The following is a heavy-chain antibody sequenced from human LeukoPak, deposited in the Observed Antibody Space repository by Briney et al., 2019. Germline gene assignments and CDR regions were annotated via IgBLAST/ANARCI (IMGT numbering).Heavy chain of an antibody. D-gene: IGHD2-15*01. Sequence: SETLSLTCAVYGGSFSGYYWSWIRQPPGKGLEWIGEIIHSGSPNYNPSLKSRVTMSIDTSKNQFSLNLSSVTAADTAVYYCARARYCSGGSCLNWFDPWGQGTLVTVSS. J-gene: IGHJ5*02. CDR2: IIHSGSP. CDR1: GGSFSGYY. V-gene: IGHV4-34*10. CDR3: ARARYCSGGSCLNWFDP.